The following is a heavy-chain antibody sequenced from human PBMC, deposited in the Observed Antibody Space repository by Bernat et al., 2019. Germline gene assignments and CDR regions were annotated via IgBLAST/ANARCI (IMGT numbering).Heavy chain of an antibody. CDR3: TGSVVVTAERYSGDFDI. Sequence: EVQLVESGGGLVQPGGSLKLSCAASGFTFSGSAMHWVRQASGKGLEWVGRIRSKANSYATAYAASVKGRFTISRDESKNTGYLQMNSLKNEDTAVYYCTGSVVVTAERYSGDFDIWGQGTMVTVSS. CDR1: GFTFSGSA. J-gene: IGHJ3*02. V-gene: IGHV3-73*02. D-gene: IGHD2-21*02. CDR2: IRSKANSYAT.